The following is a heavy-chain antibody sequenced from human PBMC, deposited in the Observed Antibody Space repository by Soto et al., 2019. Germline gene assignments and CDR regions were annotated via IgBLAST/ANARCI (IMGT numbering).Heavy chain of an antibody. V-gene: IGHV4-4*07. D-gene: IGHD5-18*01. J-gene: IGHJ6*04. CDR2: IYTSGST. CDR3: ARGPVVDSHGPNSYYGMAA. Sequence: SETLSLTCTVSGGSISSYYWSWIRQPAGKGLEWIGRIYTSGSTNYNPSLKSRVTMSVDTSKNQFSLKLSSVTAADTAVYYCARGPVVDSHGPNSYYGMAAWGKATTV. CDR1: GGSISSYY.